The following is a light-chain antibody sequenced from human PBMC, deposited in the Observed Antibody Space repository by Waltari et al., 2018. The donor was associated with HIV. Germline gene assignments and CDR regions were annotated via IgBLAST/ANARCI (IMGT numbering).Light chain of an antibody. J-gene: IGKJ2*01. CDR3: QQFYRTPYT. CDR1: QTIFYKSNNKNY. V-gene: IGKV4-1*01. CDR2: WAS. Sequence: DIAMTQSPESLAVSLGERATINCKSSQTIFYKSNNKNYLAWYQRKPGQSPKLLVSWASNREFGVPDRFSGSGSGTDFTLTISSLQAEDVAVYYCQQFYRTPYTFGQGTRLEFK.